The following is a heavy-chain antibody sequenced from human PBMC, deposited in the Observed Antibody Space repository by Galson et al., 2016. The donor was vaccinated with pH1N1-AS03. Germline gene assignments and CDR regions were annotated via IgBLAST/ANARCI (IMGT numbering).Heavy chain of an antibody. CDR3: AKYCRGTKCYGRFDP. CDR1: GVSVRSDY. D-gene: IGHD2-15*01. CDR2: ISDSGTT. Sequence: ETLSLTCTVSGVSVRSDYWSWVRQPPGKGLEWIAYISDSGTTNYNPSLKSRVTISVDTSKNQFSLRLSSVTAADTAVYYCAKYCRGTKCYGRFDPWGQGTLVAVSS. V-gene: IGHV4-59*02. J-gene: IGHJ5*02.